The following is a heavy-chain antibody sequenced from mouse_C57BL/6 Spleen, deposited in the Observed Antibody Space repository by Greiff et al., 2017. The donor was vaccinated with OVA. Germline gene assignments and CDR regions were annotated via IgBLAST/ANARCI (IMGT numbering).Heavy chain of an antibody. CDR3: ARGDYGSPSWFAD. J-gene: IGHJ3*01. CDR1: GYTFTSYW. V-gene: IGHV1-52*01. Sequence: VQLQQPGAELVRPGSSVKLSCKASGYTFTSYWMHWVKQRPIQGLEWIGNIDPSDSETHYNQKFKDKATLTVDKSSSTAYMQLSSLTSEDSAVYYCARGDYGSPSWFADWGQGTLVTVSA. D-gene: IGHD1-1*01. CDR2: IDPSDSET.